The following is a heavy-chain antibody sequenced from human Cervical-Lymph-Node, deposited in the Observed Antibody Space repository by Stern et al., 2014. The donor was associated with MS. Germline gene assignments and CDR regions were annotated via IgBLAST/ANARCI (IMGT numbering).Heavy chain of an antibody. CDR1: GYIFTDYY. V-gene: IGHV1-2*02. Sequence: VQLVESGAEARAPGASMKVSCKASGYIFTDYYLHWVRQAPGQGLEWLGWINPNSGGPNYAQNFQGRVTMTRDTSISTAYMELRWLGSADTAVYYCARGSGTAYDLRGDYWGQGTLVTVFS. J-gene: IGHJ4*01. CDR3: ARGSGTAYDLRGDY. D-gene: IGHD3-3*01. CDR2: INPNSGGP.